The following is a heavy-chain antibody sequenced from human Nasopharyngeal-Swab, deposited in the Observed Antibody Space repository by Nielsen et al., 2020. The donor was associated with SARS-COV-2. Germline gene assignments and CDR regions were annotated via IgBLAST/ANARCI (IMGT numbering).Heavy chain of an antibody. V-gene: IGHV3-21*01. CDR2: ISSSSSYI. CDR3: ARGEWLRFRYLGYGMDV. Sequence: GESLKISWAASGFTFSSYSMNWVRQAPGKGLEWVSSISSSSSYIYYADSVKGRFTISRDNAKNSLYLQMNSLRAEDTAVYYCARGEWLRFRYLGYGMDVWGQGTTVTVSS. CDR1: GFTFSSYS. D-gene: IGHD5-12*01. J-gene: IGHJ6*02.